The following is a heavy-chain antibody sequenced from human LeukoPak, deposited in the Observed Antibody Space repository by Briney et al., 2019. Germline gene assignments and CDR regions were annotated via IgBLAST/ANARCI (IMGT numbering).Heavy chain of an antibody. J-gene: IGHJ4*02. CDR1: GGTFSSYA. Sequence: ASVKVSCKASGGTFSSYAISWVRQAPGKGLEWMGGIIPIFGTANYAQKFQGRVTITADESTSTAYMELSSLRSEDTAEYYCAKSRNTASNYYDSSGYDYFDYWGQGTLVTVS. CDR2: IIPIFGTA. V-gene: IGHV1-69*13. CDR3: AKSRNTASNYYDSSGYDYFDY. D-gene: IGHD3-22*01.